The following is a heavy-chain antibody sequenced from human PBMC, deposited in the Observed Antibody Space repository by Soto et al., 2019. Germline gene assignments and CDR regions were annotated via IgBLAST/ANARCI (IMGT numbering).Heavy chain of an antibody. J-gene: IGHJ4*02. Sequence: EVKLLESGGGLVQPGGSMRLSCVASGFNFKKFAMAWVRQAPGEGLEWVSGISCCGGSTSYADSVKGRFSTARDDSKNTLSLQMNGLRVEDTAQYFCAKADGEQWLIPHLDNWGQGTLVTVS. V-gene: IGHV3-23*01. CDR1: GFNFKKFA. CDR2: ISCCGGST. D-gene: IGHD6-19*01. CDR3: AKADGEQWLIPHLDN.